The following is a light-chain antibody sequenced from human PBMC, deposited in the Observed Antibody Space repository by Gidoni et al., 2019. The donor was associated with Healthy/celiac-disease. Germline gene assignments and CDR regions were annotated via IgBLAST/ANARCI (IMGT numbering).Light chain of an antibody. CDR3: QSADSSGTYV. Sequence: SYELTQPPSVSVSPGQTARITCSGDALPKQYAYWYQQKPGQAPVLVIYKDSERPSGIPERFSGSSSGTTVTLNSSGVQAEDEADYYCQSADSSGTYVFGTGTKVTVL. CDR2: KDS. J-gene: IGLJ1*01. V-gene: IGLV3-25*03. CDR1: ALPKQY.